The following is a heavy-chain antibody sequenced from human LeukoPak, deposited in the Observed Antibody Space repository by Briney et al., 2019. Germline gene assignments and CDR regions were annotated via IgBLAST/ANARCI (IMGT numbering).Heavy chain of an antibody. CDR1: GGSISSYY. Sequence: SETLSLTRTGSGGSISSYYWSWIRQPAGKGLEWIGRIYTSGSTNYNPSLKSRVTMSVDTSKNQFSLKLSSVTAADTAVYYCARDRDYGHHDYWGQGTLVTVSS. CDR2: IYTSGST. J-gene: IGHJ4*02. D-gene: IGHD4-17*01. CDR3: ARDRDYGHHDY. V-gene: IGHV4-4*07.